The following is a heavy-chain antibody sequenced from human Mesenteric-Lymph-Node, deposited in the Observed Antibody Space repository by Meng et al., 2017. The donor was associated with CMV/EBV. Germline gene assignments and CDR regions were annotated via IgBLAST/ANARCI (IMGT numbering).Heavy chain of an antibody. D-gene: IGHD2-2*01. CDR1: GYTFTGYY. Sequence: SVKVSCKASGYTFTGYYMHWVRQAPGQGLEWMGGIIPIFGTANYAQKFQGRVTITADESTSTAYMELSSLTSEDTAVYYCAEGDCSSTSCNRPNWFDPWGQGTLVTVSS. CDR3: AEGDCSSTSCNRPNWFDP. CDR2: IIPIFGTA. V-gene: IGHV1-69*13. J-gene: IGHJ5*02.